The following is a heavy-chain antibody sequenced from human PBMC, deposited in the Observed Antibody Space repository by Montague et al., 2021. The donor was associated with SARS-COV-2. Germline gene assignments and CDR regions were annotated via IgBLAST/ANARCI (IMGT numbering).Heavy chain of an antibody. V-gene: IGHV4-59*01. CDR2: IYYSETT. D-gene: IGHD3-3*01. J-gene: IGHJ6*02. CDR1: GGSISSYF. Sequence: SETLSLTCTVSGGSISSYFWSWIRQPPGKGLEWIGSIYYSETTNXSPSLKSRVTISVDTSKNQFSLKLSSVTAADTAVYYCARVVRYYDFWSGYTEYYYYGMDVWGQGTTVTVSS. CDR3: ARVVRYYDFWSGYTEYYYYGMDV.